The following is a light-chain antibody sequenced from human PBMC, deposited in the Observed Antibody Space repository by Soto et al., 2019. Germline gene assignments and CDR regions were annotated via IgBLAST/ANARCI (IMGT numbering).Light chain of an antibody. CDR1: QSVLYSSNNKNY. CDR3: QQYESTPPT. J-gene: IGKJ2*01. V-gene: IGKV4-1*01. Sequence: DIVMTKSPDSLAVSLGERATINCKSSQSVLYSSNNKNYLAWYQQRPGQPPKLLIYWASTRESGVPDRFSGSGSGTDFTLTITSLQAEDVAVYYCQQYESTPPTFGQGTKLEIQ. CDR2: WAS.